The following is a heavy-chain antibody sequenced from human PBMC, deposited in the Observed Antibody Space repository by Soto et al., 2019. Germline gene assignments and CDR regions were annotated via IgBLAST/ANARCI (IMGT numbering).Heavy chain of an antibody. CDR3: ARRHGQQLAYDYYYMDV. V-gene: IGHV4-31*03. D-gene: IGHD6-13*01. J-gene: IGHJ6*03. CDR1: GGSISSGGYY. CDR2: IYYSGST. Sequence: PSETLSLTCTVSGGSISSGGYYWNWIRQHPGKGLEWIGYIYYSGSTYYNPSLKSRGTISVDTSKNQFSLKLSSVTAADTAVYYCARRHGQQLAYDYYYMDVWGKGTTVTVSS.